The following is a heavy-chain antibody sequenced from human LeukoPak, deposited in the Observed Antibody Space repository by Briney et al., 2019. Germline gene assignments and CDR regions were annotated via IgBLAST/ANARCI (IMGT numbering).Heavy chain of an antibody. D-gene: IGHD1-1*01. V-gene: IGHV4-34*01. CDR3: ARGTTGTTDYYYGMDV. Sequence: PSETLSLTCAVYGGSFSGYYWSWIRQPPGKGLEWIGEINHSGSTNYNPSLKSRVTISVDTSKNQFSLKLSSVTAADTAVYYCARGTTGTTDYYYGMDVWGKGTTVTVSS. J-gene: IGHJ6*04. CDR1: GGSFSGYY. CDR2: INHSGST.